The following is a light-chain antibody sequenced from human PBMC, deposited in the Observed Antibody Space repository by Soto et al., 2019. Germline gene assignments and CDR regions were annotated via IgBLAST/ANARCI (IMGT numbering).Light chain of an antibody. V-gene: IGLV2-14*03. Sequence: QSVLTQPASVSGSPGKSITISCTGTSRDIGTYYYVSWYQHHPGKAPKVIIHDVSTRPSGVSDRFSGSKSDNTASLTIFGLQPDDEADYYCSSYTISNTLVFGGGTKLTVL. J-gene: IGLJ3*02. CDR1: SRDIGTYYY. CDR3: SSYTISNTLV. CDR2: DVS.